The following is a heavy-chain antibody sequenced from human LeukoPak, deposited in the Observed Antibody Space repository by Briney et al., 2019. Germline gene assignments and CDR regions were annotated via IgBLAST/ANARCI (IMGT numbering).Heavy chain of an antibody. Sequence: GGSLRLSCSIPGFTFDSFGIHWVRQAPGKGLEWLAVIWYDGSEKHYADSVKGRLTISREHSKSTVFLQMSSLRAEDTGVYYCARDLAVADVYFYYGMDVWGQGNTVTVS. J-gene: IGHJ6*02. CDR1: GFTFDSFG. CDR3: ARDLAVADVYFYYGMDV. D-gene: IGHD6-19*01. V-gene: IGHV3-33*01. CDR2: IWYDGSEK.